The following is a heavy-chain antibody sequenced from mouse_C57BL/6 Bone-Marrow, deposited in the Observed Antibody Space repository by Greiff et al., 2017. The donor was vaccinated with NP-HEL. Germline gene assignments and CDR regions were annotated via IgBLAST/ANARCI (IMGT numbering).Heavy chain of an antibody. CDR3: ARPNYGDAMDY. V-gene: IGHV5-15*01. Sequence: EVQLVESGGGLVQPGGSLKLSCAASGFTFSDYGMAWVRQAPRKGPEWVAFLSNLAYSIYSADTVTGRFTISRENAKNTLYLEMSSRRSEDTAMDYCARPNYGDAMDYWGQGTSVTVSS. D-gene: IGHD2-4*01. J-gene: IGHJ4*01. CDR1: GFTFSDYG. CDR2: LSNLAYSI.